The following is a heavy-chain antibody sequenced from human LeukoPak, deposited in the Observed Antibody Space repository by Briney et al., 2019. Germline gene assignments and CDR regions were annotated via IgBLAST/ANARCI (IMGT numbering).Heavy chain of an antibody. CDR2: ISWNSGSI. J-gene: IGHJ4*02. Sequence: SLRLSCAASGFTFDDYAMHWVRQAPGKGLEWVSGISWNSGSIGYADSVKGRFTISRDNAKNSLYLQMNSLRAEDMALYYCAWDSDDYYGSGSYPRYWGQGTLVTVSS. CDR1: GFTFDDYA. D-gene: IGHD3-10*01. CDR3: AWDSDDYYGSGSYPRY. V-gene: IGHV3-9*03.